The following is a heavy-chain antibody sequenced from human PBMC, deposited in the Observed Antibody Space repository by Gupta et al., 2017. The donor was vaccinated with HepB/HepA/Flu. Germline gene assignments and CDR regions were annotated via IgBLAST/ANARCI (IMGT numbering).Heavy chain of an antibody. CDR2: IWYDGSNK. CDR3: ARDPDCTSTSCYSWYFDL. CDR1: GFSFSSYG. Sequence: CAASGFSFSSYGMHWVRQAPGKGLEWVAVIWYDGSNKYYADSVKGRFTISRDNSKNTLYLQMNSLRAEDTAVYYCARDPDCTSTSCYSWYFDLWGRGTLVTVSS. D-gene: IGHD2-2*02. V-gene: IGHV3-33*01. J-gene: IGHJ2*01.